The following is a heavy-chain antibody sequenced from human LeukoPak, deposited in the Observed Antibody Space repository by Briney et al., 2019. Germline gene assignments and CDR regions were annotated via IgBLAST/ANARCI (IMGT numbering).Heavy chain of an antibody. CDR1: GGSFSGYY. Sequence: PSETLSLTCAVYGGSFSGYYWSWIRQPPGKGLEWIGEINHSGSTNYNPSLKSRVTISVDTSKNQFSLKLSSVTAADTAVYYCEAAAGPDSLNYFDYWGQGTLVTVSS. D-gene: IGHD6-13*01. V-gene: IGHV4-34*01. J-gene: IGHJ4*02. CDR2: INHSGST. CDR3: EAAAGPDSLNYFDY.